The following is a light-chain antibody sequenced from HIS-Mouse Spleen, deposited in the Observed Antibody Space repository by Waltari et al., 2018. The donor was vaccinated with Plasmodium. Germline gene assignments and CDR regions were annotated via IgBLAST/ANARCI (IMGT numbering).Light chain of an antibody. CDR2: EVS. V-gene: IGLV2-14*01. CDR3: SSYTSSSTPWV. CDR1: SSDVVGSNY. J-gene: IGLJ3*02. Sequence: QSALTQPASVSGSPGQSITISCTGTSSDVVGSNYFSWYQQHPGNAKLMIYEVSNRPSGVSNRFSGSKSGNTASLTISGLQAEDEADYYCSSYTSSSTPWVFGGGTKLTVL.